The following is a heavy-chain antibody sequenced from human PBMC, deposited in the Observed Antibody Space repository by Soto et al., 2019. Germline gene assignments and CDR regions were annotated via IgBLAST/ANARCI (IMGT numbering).Heavy chain of an antibody. Sequence: SVKVSCKVSGGTVDSYGINWVRQAPGQGPEWMGGLIPIFGTPNYAQKFQGRITISADDSTSTAYMELSSLRYEDTAVYYCATMGATVYFFANWGKGTLVTVSS. CDR1: GGTVDSYG. D-gene: IGHD1-26*01. J-gene: IGHJ4*02. CDR2: LIPIFGTP. V-gene: IGHV1-69*13. CDR3: ATMGATVYFFAN.